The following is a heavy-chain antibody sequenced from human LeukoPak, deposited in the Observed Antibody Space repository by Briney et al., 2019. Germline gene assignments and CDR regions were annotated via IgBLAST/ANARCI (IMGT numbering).Heavy chain of an antibody. Sequence: ASVKVSCKASGYTFTSYDINWVRQATGQGLEWMGWMNPNSGNTGYAQKFQGRVTMTRNTSISTAYMELSSLRSEDTAVYYCARDTGFSVISMVRGLMDWGQGTLVTVSS. J-gene: IGHJ4*02. D-gene: IGHD3-10*01. CDR2: MNPNSGNT. V-gene: IGHV1-8*01. CDR1: GYTFTSYD. CDR3: ARDTGFSVISMVRGLMD.